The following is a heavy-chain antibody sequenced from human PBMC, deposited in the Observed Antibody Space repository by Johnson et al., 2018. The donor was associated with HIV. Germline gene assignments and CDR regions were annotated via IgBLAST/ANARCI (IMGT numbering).Heavy chain of an antibody. Sequence: QVQLVESGGGVVQPGRSVRLSCAASGFIFSGFGLHWVRQAPGKGLEWVASISYDGGNKYYADSVRGRITISRDNSKNTLYLQMNRLRAEDTAVYYCAKDRTNWGYDAFDIWGQGTMVTVSS. CDR2: ISYDGGNK. CDR3: AKDRTNWGYDAFDI. J-gene: IGHJ3*02. D-gene: IGHD3-16*01. V-gene: IGHV3-30*18. CDR1: GFIFSGFG.